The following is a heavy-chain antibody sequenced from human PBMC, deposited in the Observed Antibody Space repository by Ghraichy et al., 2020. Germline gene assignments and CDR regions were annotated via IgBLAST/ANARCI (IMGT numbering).Heavy chain of an antibody. J-gene: IGHJ6*03. CDR2: IRSKAYGGTT. CDR3: TRSPLVRALYYYYMDV. V-gene: IGHV3-49*04. Sequence: GGSLRLSCTASGFTFGDYAMSWVRQAPGKGLEWVGFIRSKAYGGTTEYAASVKGRFTISRDDSKSIAYLQMNSLKTEDTAVYYCTRSPLVRALYYYYMDVWGKGTTVTVSS. D-gene: IGHD3-10*01. CDR1: GFTFGDYA.